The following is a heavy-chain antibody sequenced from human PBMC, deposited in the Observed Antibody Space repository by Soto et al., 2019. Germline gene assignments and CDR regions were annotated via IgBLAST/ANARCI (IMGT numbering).Heavy chain of an antibody. CDR1: GFTFDDFA. V-gene: IGHV3-9*01. CDR3: VNANEQQLVEGGPLDM. CDR2: INWSGASS. J-gene: IGHJ3*02. D-gene: IGHD6-13*01. Sequence: EAQLVESGGGLVQPGRSLRLSCAPSGFTFDDFAMNWVRQAPGKVLECVSGINWSGASSGYSDSVKGRFTISRDNAKNSLTLQMNSLRVEDTALFYCVNANEQQLVEGGPLDMWGQGTMVTVSS.